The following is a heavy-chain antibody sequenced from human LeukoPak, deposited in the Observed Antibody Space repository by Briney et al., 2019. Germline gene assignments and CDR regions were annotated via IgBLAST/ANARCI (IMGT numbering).Heavy chain of an antibody. CDR3: ARDRGRGPLATANGGSWYGDAFDI. V-gene: IGHV4-4*02. J-gene: IGHJ3*02. Sequence: SGTLSLTCAVSGGSISSSNWWSWVRQPPGKGLEWIGEIYRSGSTNYNPSLKSRVTISVDKSKNQFSLKLSSVTAADTAVYYCARDRGRGPLATANGGSWYGDAFDIWGQGTMVTVSS. CDR1: GGSISSSNW. CDR2: IYRSGST. D-gene: IGHD6-13*01.